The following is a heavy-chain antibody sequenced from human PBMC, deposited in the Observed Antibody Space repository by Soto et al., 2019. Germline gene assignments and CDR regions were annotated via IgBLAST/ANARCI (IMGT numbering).Heavy chain of an antibody. CDR1: GGSFSGYY. J-gene: IGHJ4*02. V-gene: IGHV4-34*01. D-gene: IGHD3-10*01. Sequence: TLSLTCAAYGGSFSGYYWSWIRQPPGKGLEWIGEINHSGSTNYNPSLKSRVTISVDTSKNQFSLKLSSVTAADTAVYYCARPNGYYGSGSYHPFDYWGQGTLVTVSS. CDR3: ARPNGYYGSGSYHPFDY. CDR2: INHSGST.